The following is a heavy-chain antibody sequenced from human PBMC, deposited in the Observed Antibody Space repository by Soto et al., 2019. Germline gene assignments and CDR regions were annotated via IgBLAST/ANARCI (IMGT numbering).Heavy chain of an antibody. D-gene: IGHD3-10*01. Sequence: PSETLSLTCTVSGYSISTAYYWVWIRQPPGKGLEWIWSVYQRGRTNYNPSLKSRVFISVDASKNHFSLTLNSVTAADTAVYYCVGPYGSGTYDWFAPWGQGIMVTVSS. CDR1: GYSISTAYY. CDR3: VGPYGSGTYDWFAP. V-gene: IGHV4-38-2*02. J-gene: IGHJ5*02. CDR2: VYQRGRT.